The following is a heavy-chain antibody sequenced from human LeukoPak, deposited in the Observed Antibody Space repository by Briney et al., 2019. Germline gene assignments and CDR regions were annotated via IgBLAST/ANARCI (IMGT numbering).Heavy chain of an antibody. CDR1: GFTFSSYW. J-gene: IGHJ6*02. CDR2: IKQDGSEK. D-gene: IGHD2-2*01. V-gene: IGHV3-7*03. Sequence: PGGSLRLSCAASGFTFSSYWMSWVRQAPGKGLEWVANIKQDGSEKYYVDSVKGRFTISRDNAKNSLYLQMNSLRAEDTALYYCAKDSSPYIVVVPAAISYYYGMDVWGQGTTVTVSS. CDR3: AKDSSPYIVVVPAAISYYYGMDV.